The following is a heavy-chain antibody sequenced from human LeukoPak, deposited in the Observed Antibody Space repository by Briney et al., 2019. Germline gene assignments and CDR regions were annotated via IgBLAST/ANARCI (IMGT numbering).Heavy chain of an antibody. CDR2: IYPGDSDT. CDR3: ARPYDSSGYSLTGY. D-gene: IGHD3-22*01. Sequence: GEALKISCKGSGYSFTSYWIGWVRQMPGKCLDWMGIIYPGDSDTRYSASLQGQVIISAAKSISTAYLQWSSLKASDTAMYYCARPYDSSGYSLTGYWGQGTLVTVSS. CDR1: GYSFTSYW. J-gene: IGHJ4*02. V-gene: IGHV5-51*01.